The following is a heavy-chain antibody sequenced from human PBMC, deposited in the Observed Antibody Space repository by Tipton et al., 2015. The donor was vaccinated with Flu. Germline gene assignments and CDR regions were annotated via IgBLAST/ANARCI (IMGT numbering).Heavy chain of an antibody. J-gene: IGHJ4*02. D-gene: IGHD4-17*01. CDR3: ASAPTMTTFFF. V-gene: IGHV4-59*08. CDR2: ISYSGTT. Sequence: TLSLTCSVSGASISDYYWNWIRQRPGKGLEWLAHISYSGTTDYNPFLKSRLTVSADTSKNQFSLKLTSVTATDTAIYYCASAPTMTTFFFWGQGTLVTVSS. CDR1: GASISDYY.